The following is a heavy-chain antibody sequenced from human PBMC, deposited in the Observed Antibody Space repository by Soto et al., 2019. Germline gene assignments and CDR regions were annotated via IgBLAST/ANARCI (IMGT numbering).Heavy chain of an antibody. CDR1: GFTSSSYE. J-gene: IGHJ5*02. CDR3: ARVMVSSRRHPPGGFDP. V-gene: IGHV3-48*03. CDR2: ISSSGSTM. D-gene: IGHD3-10*01. Sequence: GGSLRLSCAAAGFTSSSYEMNWVRQAPGKGLEWVSYISSSGSTMYYADCVKGRVSISRDNAKNSLYLQMNSLRAEDTAVYDCARVMVSSRRHPPGGFDPWGQGTLVTGSS.